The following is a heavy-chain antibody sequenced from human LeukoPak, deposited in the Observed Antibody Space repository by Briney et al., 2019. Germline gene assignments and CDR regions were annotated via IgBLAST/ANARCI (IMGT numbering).Heavy chain of an antibody. D-gene: IGHD2-2*03. CDR2: VNPNSGGT. J-gene: IGHJ4*02. CDR1: GYTFTGYY. V-gene: IGHV1-2*02. Sequence: ASVKVSCKASGYTFTGYYMHWVRQAPGQGLEWVGWVNPNSGGTNYAQKFQGRVTMTRDTSISTAYMELSRLRSDDTAVYYCASGYCSSTSCSTFDYWGQGTLVTVSS. CDR3: ASGYCSSTSCSTFDY.